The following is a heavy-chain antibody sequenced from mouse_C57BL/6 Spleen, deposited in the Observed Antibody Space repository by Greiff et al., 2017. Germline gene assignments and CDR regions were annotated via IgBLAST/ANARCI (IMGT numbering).Heavy chain of an antibody. CDR1: GYTFTSYT. Sequence: VMLVESGAELARPGASVKMSCKASGYTFTSYTMHWVKQRPGQGLEWIGYINPSSGYTKYNQKFQDKATLTADKSSSTAYMQLSSLTSEDSAVYYCALYYGNYVWFAYWGQGTLVTVSA. V-gene: IGHV1-4*01. D-gene: IGHD2-1*01. CDR2: INPSSGYT. CDR3: ALYYGNYVWFAY. J-gene: IGHJ3*01.